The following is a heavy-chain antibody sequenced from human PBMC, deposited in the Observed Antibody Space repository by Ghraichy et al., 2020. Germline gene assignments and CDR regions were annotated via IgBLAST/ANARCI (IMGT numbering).Heavy chain of an antibody. CDR2: IYWDDDK. CDR1: GFSLSTSGVG. Sequence: SGPTLVKPTQTLTLTYTFSGFSLSTSGVGVGWIRQPPGKALEWLALIYWDDDKRYSPSLKSRLTITKDTSKNQVVLTMTNMDPVDTATYYCAHTRPLTPGYYYYGMDVWGQGTTVTVSS. J-gene: IGHJ6*02. D-gene: IGHD3-9*01. V-gene: IGHV2-5*02. CDR3: AHTRPLTPGYYYYGMDV.